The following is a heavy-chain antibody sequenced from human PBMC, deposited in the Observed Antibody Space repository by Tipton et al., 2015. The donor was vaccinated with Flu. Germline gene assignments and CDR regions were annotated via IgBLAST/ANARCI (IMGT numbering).Heavy chain of an antibody. J-gene: IGHJ4*02. D-gene: IGHD4-23*01. V-gene: IGHV3-74*01. Sequence: SLRLSCAASGFTFSGYWMHWVRQPPGRGLVWVSRINSDGTTIFYADSVKGRFTISRDNAKNTLYLQMNSLRADDTAVYYCARVVSGGTGIHDCWGQATLVPASS. CDR3: ARVVSGGTGIHDC. CDR2: INSDGTTI. CDR1: GFTFSGYW.